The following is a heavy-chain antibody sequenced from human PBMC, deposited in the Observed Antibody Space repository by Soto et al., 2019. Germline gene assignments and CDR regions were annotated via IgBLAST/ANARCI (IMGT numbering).Heavy chain of an antibody. CDR1: GGSISSSSYY. Sequence: SETLSLTCTVSGGSISSSSYYWGWIRQPPGKGLEWIGSIYYSGSTYYNPSPKSRVTISVDTSKNQFSLKLSSVTAADTAVYYCARHYDILTGYYDNWFDPWGQGTLVTVSS. CDR2: IYYSGST. J-gene: IGHJ5*02. CDR3: ARHYDILTGYYDNWFDP. V-gene: IGHV4-39*01. D-gene: IGHD3-9*01.